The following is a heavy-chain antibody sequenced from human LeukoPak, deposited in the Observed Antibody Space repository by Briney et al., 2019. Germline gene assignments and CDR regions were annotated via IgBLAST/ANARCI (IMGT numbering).Heavy chain of an antibody. CDR1: GYSISSGYY. J-gene: IGHJ4*02. CDR3: ASESGSNSWWTLDY. D-gene: IGHD6-13*01. Sequence: SETLSLTCTVSGYSISSGYYWGWIRQPPGKGLEWIGYIYYSGSTYYNPSLKSRVTISVDTSKNQFSLQLNSVTPEDTAVYYCASESGSNSWWTLDYWGQGTLVTVSS. V-gene: IGHV4-38-2*02. CDR2: IYYSGST.